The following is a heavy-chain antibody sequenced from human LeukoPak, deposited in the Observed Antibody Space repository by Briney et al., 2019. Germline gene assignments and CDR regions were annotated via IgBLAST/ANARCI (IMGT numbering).Heavy chain of an antibody. V-gene: IGHV4-4*09. Sequence: SETLSLTCTVSGASISSYYWSWFRRPPGKGLEWIAYIFPSGSINFNPSLKSRVSISVDGSKNNFSLDLSSVTAADTAVYYCARRREETATGGGYYHMDVWGKGTKVTVSS. D-gene: IGHD3-10*01. CDR3: ARRREETATGGGYYHMDV. CDR2: IFPSGSI. J-gene: IGHJ6*03. CDR1: GASISSYY.